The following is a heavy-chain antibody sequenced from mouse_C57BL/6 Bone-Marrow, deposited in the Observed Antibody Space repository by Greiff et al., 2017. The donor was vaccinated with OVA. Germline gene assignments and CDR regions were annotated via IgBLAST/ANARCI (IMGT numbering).Heavy chain of an antibody. V-gene: IGHV3-6*01. CDR3: AREAYYSNYAGFAY. CDR2: ISYDGSN. J-gene: IGHJ3*01. Sequence: EVKLMESGPGLVKPSQSLSLTCSVTGYSITSGYYWNWIRQFPGNKLEWMGYISYDGSNNYNPSLKNRISITRDTSKNQFFLKLNSVTTEDTATYYCAREAYYSNYAGFAYWGQGTLVTVSA. D-gene: IGHD2-5*01. CDR1: GYSITSGYY.